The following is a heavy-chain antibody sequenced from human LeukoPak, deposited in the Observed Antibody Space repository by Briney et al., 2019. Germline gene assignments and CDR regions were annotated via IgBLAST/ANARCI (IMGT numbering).Heavy chain of an antibody. CDR2: IYAGGNT. CDR3: VRGLAASSNY. Sequence: GGSLRLSCAASTFTVSTNYMSWVRQAPGKGLEWVSVIYAGGNTNYADSVKGRFTISRGNSKNMVYLQMNSLRAEDTAVYYCVRGLAASSNYWGQGTLVSVSS. CDR1: TFTVSTNY. D-gene: IGHD1-26*01. J-gene: IGHJ4*02. V-gene: IGHV3-53*01.